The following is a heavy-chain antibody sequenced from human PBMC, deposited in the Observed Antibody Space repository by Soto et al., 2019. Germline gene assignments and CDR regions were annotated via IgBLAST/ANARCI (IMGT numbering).Heavy chain of an antibody. Sequence: QVQLVQSGAEVKKPGASVKVSCKASGYTFSDYDISWVRQAPGQGLEWMGWISTNNGNTDHAQKLQGRVTMTTDTSTTTAYMELRSLRSDDTAVYYCGRVTIAVAVWAFDYWGQGTLVTVSS. J-gene: IGHJ4*02. D-gene: IGHD6-19*01. CDR3: GRVTIAVAVWAFDY. CDR1: GYTFSDYD. V-gene: IGHV1-18*04. CDR2: ISTNNGNT.